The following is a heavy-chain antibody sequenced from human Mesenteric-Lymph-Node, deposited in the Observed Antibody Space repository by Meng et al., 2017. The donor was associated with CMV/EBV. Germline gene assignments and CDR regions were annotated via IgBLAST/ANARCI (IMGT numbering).Heavy chain of an antibody. J-gene: IGHJ4*02. D-gene: IGHD2-8*01. CDR3: TRGGDIVLMSY. V-gene: IGHV4-39*07. CDR1: GGSISSSSYY. Sequence: SETLSLTCTVSGGSISSSSYYWGWIRQPPGKGLEWVGTIYHDGATYYNPSLKSRVTISVDTSKNQFSLKLSSVTAADTAVYYCTRGGDIVLMSYWGQGTLVTVSS. CDR2: IYHDGAT.